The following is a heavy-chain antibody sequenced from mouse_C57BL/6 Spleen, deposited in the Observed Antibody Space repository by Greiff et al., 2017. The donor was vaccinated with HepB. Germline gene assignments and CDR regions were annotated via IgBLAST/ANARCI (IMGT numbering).Heavy chain of an antibody. J-gene: IGHJ3*01. V-gene: IGHV5-4*01. Sequence: EVKLMESGGGLVKPGGSLKLSCAASGFTFSSYAMSWVRQTPEKRLEWVATISDGGSYTSYPDNVKGRFTISRDNAKNNLYLQMSHLKSEDTAMYYCARDSHDGSSPAWFAYWGQGTLVTVSA. CDR2: ISDGGSYT. D-gene: IGHD1-1*01. CDR1: GFTFSSYA. CDR3: ARDSHDGSSPAWFAY.